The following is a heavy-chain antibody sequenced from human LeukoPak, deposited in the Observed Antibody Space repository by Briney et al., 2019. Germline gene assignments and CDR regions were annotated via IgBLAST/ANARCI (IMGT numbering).Heavy chain of an antibody. CDR3: ARGTYNAFDM. D-gene: IGHD3-16*01. CDR1: GFTFSIYR. CDR2: TKQDGTET. V-gene: IGHV3-7*04. Sequence: GGSLRLSCAASGFTFSIYRMTWVRQAPGKGLEWVANTKQDGTETSYVDSVKGRFTSSRDNAKNSLYLQMDSLRVEDTAVYYCARGTYNAFDMWGQGTVVTVSS. J-gene: IGHJ3*02.